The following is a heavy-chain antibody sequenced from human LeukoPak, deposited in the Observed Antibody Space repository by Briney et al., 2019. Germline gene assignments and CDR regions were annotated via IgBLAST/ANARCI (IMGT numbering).Heavy chain of an antibody. J-gene: IGHJ4*02. CDR3: ARDRVGATDYFDY. Sequence: SETLSLTCTVSGGSISGFYWSWIRQPAGKGLEWIGRIYTTGGTKYNPSLESRATMSVDTSKNQFSLWLSSVTAADAAVYYCARDRVGATDYFDYWGQGTLVTVPS. D-gene: IGHD1-26*01. CDR1: GGSISGFY. V-gene: IGHV4-4*07. CDR2: IYTTGGT.